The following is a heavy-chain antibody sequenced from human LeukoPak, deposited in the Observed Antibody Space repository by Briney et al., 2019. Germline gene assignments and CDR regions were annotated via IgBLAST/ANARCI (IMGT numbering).Heavy chain of an antibody. CDR3: ALVDTAFNWFDP. D-gene: IGHD5-18*01. CDR2: INHSGST. CDR1: GGSFSGYY. J-gene: IGHJ5*02. Sequence: SETLSLTCAVYGGSFSGYYWSWIRQPPGKGLEGIGEINHSGSTNYNPSLKSRVTISVDTSKNQFSLKLSSVTAADTAVYYCALVDTAFNWFDPWGQGTLVTVSS. V-gene: IGHV4-34*01.